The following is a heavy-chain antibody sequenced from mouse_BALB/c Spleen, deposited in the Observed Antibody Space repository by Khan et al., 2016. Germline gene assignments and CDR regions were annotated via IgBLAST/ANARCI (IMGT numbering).Heavy chain of an antibody. J-gene: IGHJ4*01. Sequence: EVELVESGPGLGKPSQSLSLTCTVTGYSITSDYAWNWIRQFPGNRLEWMGYISYSGSTSYNPSLKSRISITRDTSKNQFFLQLNSVTSEDKATYYCARSDYGDKDAMDYWGQGTSVTVSS. D-gene: IGHD1-1*01. CDR3: ARSDYGDKDAMDY. CDR1: GYSITSDYA. CDR2: ISYSGST. V-gene: IGHV3-2*02.